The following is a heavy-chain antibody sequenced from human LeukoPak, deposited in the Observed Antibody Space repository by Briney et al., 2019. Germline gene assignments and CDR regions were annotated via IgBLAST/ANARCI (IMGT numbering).Heavy chain of an antibody. CDR3: ARDVARDSGCDLDY. V-gene: IGHV3-23*01. CDR1: GLTFSTYS. D-gene: IGHD1-26*01. Sequence: GGSLRLSCAVSGLTFSTYSMTWVRQGPGKGLEWVSSIYNSGAKIFYADSVKGRFTISRDNSKDMLYLQMNSLRVEDTAVYYCARDVARDSGCDLDYWGQGTLVTVSS. J-gene: IGHJ4*02. CDR2: IYNSGAKI.